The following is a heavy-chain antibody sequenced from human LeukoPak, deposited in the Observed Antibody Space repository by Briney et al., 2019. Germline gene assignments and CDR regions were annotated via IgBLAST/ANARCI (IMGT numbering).Heavy chain of an antibody. J-gene: IGHJ4*02. Sequence: GASVKVSCKASGYTFTSYGISWVRQAPGQGLEWMGWISAYNGNTNYAQKLQGRVTMTTDTSTSTAYMELRSLRSDDTAVYYCARDGTARIWFGELIEAYYFDYWGQGTLVTVSS. CDR1: GYTFTSYG. D-gene: IGHD3-10*01. CDR2: ISAYNGNT. V-gene: IGHV1-18*01. CDR3: ARDGTARIWFGELIEAYYFDY.